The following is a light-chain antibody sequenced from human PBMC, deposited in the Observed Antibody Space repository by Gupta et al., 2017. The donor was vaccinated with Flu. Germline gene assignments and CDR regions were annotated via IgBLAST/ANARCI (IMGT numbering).Light chain of an antibody. V-gene: IGLV2-14*03. CDR1: SSDVGAYKY. J-gene: IGLJ2*01. CDR2: DIS. CDR3: NSYTSSTTLG. Sequence: QPPLTQPASLAESPGQSITVSCTGTSSDVGAYKYVSWYQQHPGKAPKLVIYDISNRPSGVSNRFSGSKSGNTASLTISGPRVEDEADYYCNSYTSSTTLGFGGGTRLTVL.